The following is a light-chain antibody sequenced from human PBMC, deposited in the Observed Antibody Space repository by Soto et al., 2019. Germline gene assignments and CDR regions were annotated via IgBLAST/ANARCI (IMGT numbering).Light chain of an antibody. Sequence: QSALTQPASVSGSPGQSITISCAGTRRDVGAYNLVSWYQQHPGRAPQLIIYEVRNRPSGISFRFSGSKSGNTASLTISGLQAEDEADYYCSSYTSKSSLIFGGGTKLNVL. CDR1: RRDVGAYNL. CDR2: EVR. V-gene: IGLV2-14*01. CDR3: SSYTSKSSLI. J-gene: IGLJ2*01.